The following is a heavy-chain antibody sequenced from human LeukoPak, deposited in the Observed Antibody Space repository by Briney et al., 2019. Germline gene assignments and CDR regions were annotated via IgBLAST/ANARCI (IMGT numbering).Heavy chain of an antibody. CDR3: ARGRATKNSDY. D-gene: IGHD1-26*01. CDR2: ISNSGNTI. CDR1: GFTSSDYH. V-gene: IGHV3-11*01. Sequence: GGSLRLSCAASGFTSSDYHMSWIRQAPGKGLEWVSYISNSGNTIYYVDSVKGRFTISRDNAKNFLYLQMNSLRAEDTAVYFCARGRATKNSDYWGQGTLVTVSS. J-gene: IGHJ4*02.